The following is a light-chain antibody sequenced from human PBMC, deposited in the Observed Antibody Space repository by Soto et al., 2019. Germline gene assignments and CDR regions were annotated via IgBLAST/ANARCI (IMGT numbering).Light chain of an antibody. Sequence: SVLAQPASVSGSPGQSITISCTGTSSDVGGYDFVSWYQHHPGKAPKLMIYDVNNRPSGLSNRFSGSKSGNTASLTISGLQTEDEADYYCSSYTSSHTRVFGTGTKVTVL. V-gene: IGLV2-14*01. CDR1: SSDVGGYDF. J-gene: IGLJ1*01. CDR2: DVN. CDR3: SSYTSSHTRV.